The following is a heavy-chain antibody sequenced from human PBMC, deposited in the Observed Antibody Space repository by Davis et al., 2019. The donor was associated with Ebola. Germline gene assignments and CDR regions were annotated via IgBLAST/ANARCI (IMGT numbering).Heavy chain of an antibody. Sequence: GESLKISCAASGFTFSSYEMNWVRQAPGKGLEWVSYISSSGSTIYYADSVKGRFTISRDNAKNSLYLQMNSLRAEDTAVYYCAREGSGWYQVYGMDVWGQGTTVTVSS. CDR3: AREGSGWYQVYGMDV. CDR2: ISSSGSTI. J-gene: IGHJ6*02. D-gene: IGHD6-19*01. V-gene: IGHV3-48*03. CDR1: GFTFSSYE.